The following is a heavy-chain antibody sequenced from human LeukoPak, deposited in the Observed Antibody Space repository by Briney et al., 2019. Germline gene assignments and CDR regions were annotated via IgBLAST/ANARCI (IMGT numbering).Heavy chain of an antibody. CDR2: ISYDGSNK. CDR1: GFTFSSYG. CDR3: AKGGSGWYGKAFDI. Sequence: GRSLRLSCAASGFTFSSYGMHWVRQAPGKGLEWVAVISYDGSNKYYADSVKGRFTISRDNSKNTLYLQMNSLRAEDTAVYYCAKGGSGWYGKAFDIWGQGTMVTVSS. D-gene: IGHD6-19*01. J-gene: IGHJ3*02. V-gene: IGHV3-30*18.